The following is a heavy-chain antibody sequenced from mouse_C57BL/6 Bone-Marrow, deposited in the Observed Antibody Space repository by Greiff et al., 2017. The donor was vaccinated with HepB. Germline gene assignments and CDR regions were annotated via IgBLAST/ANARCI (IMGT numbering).Heavy chain of an antibody. D-gene: IGHD2-4*01. Sequence: QVQLKQPGAELVMPGASVKLSCKASGYTFTSYWMHWVKQRPGQGLEWFGEIDPSDSYTNYNQKFKGKSTLTVDKSSSTAYMQLSSLTSEDTAVYYCARYALYDYEDYWGQGTTLTVSS. J-gene: IGHJ2*01. CDR1: GYTFTSYW. CDR2: IDPSDSYT. CDR3: ARYALYDYEDY. V-gene: IGHV1-69*01.